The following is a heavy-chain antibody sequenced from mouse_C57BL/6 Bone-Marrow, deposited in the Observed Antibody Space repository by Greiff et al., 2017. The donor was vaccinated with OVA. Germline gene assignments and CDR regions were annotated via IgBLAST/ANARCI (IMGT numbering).Heavy chain of an antibody. CDR3: ARWNYGSSYWYFDV. Sequence: VQLQQSGAELVMPGASVKLSCKASGYTFTSYWMHWVKQRPGQGLEWIGEIDPSDSYTNYNQKFKGKSTLTVDKSSSTAYMQLSSLTSEDSAVYYCARWNYGSSYWYFDVWGTGTTVTVSS. V-gene: IGHV1-69*01. CDR1: GYTFTSYW. D-gene: IGHD1-1*01. CDR2: IDPSDSYT. J-gene: IGHJ1*03.